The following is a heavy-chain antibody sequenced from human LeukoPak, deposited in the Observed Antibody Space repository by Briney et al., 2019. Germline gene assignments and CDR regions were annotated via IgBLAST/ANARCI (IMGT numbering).Heavy chain of an antibody. CDR1: GFTFSSYA. J-gene: IGHJ4*02. V-gene: IGHV3-30-3*01. D-gene: IGHD6-13*01. CDR3: ARDIAAAGRGFFDY. Sequence: GRSLRLSCAASGFTFSSYAMHWVRQAPGKGLEWVAVISYDGSNKYYADSVKGRFTISRDNSKNTLYLQMNSLRAEDTAVYYCARDIAAAGRGFFDYWGQGTLVTVSS. CDR2: ISYDGSNK.